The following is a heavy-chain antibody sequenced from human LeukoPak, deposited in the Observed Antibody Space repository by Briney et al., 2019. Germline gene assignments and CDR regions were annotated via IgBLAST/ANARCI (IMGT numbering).Heavy chain of an antibody. CDR2: INAGNGNT. CDR3: ARVAAPLWFGESYFDY. Sequence: GASVKVSCKASGYTFTDFYMLWVRQAPGQRLEWMGWINAGNGNTKYSQKFQGRVTITRDTSASTAYMELSSLRSEDTAVYYCARVAAPLWFGESYFDYWGQGTLVTVSS. V-gene: IGHV1-3*01. D-gene: IGHD3-10*01. J-gene: IGHJ4*02. CDR1: GYTFTDFY.